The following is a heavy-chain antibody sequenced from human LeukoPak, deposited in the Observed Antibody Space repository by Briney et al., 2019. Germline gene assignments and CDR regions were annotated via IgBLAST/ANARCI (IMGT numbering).Heavy chain of an antibody. D-gene: IGHD6-19*01. J-gene: IGHJ3*02. CDR1: GGSISSGGYH. V-gene: IGHV4-39*01. CDR3: ARQWEDSSGWYRVFDI. CDR2: IFYSGST. Sequence: SETLSLTCTVSGGSISSGGYHWSWIRQHPGKGLEWIGHIFYSGSTYYNPSLKSRVTISVDTSKNQFSLKLNSVTAADTAVYYCARQWEDSSGWYRVFDIWGQGTMVTVSS.